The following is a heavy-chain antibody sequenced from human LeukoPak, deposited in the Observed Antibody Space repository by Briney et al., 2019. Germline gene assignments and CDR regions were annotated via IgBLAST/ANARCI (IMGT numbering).Heavy chain of an antibody. CDR1: GFTFSSYS. CDR3: AREVGSYYYGSGASDY. J-gene: IGHJ4*02. V-gene: IGHV3-48*02. Sequence: GGSLRLSCAASGFTFSSYSMNCVRQAPGKGLEWVSYISSSSSTIYYADSVKGRFTISRDNAKNSLYLQMNSLRDEDTAVYYCAREVGSYYYGSGASDYWGQGTLVTVSS. CDR2: ISSSSSTI. D-gene: IGHD3-10*01.